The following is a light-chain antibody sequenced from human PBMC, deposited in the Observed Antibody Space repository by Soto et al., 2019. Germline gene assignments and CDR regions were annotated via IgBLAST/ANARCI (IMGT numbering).Light chain of an antibody. CDR1: SGSIASNY. CDR3: CLYAVTFYV. J-gene: IGLJ1*01. V-gene: IGLV6-57*04. CDR2: DDN. Sequence: NFMLTQPHSVSESPGKTVTISCTRSSGSIASNYVQWYQQRPGSAPTSVIYDDNQRPSGVPDRFSGSIDSSSNSASLTISGLQAEDEADYYCCLYAVTFYVFGTGTKVTVL.